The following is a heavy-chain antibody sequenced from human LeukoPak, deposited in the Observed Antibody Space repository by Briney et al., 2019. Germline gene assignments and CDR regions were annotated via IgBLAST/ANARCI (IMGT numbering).Heavy chain of an antibody. CDR3: ARGSTSYYYGMDV. V-gene: IGHV3-21*01. CDR2: ISSSSYI. D-gene: IGHD2-2*01. CDR1: GFTFSSYS. J-gene: IGHJ6*02. Sequence: PGGSLRLSCAASGFTFSSYSMNWVRQAPGKGLEWVSSISSSSYIYYADSVKGRFTISRDNAKNSLYLQMNSLRAEDTAVYYCARGSTSYYYGMDVWGQGTTVTVSS.